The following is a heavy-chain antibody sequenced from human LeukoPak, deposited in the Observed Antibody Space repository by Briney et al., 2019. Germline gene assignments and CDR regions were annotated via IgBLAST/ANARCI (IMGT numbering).Heavy chain of an antibody. V-gene: IGHV3-23*01. CDR2: VSESADRT. D-gene: IGHD5-24*01. CDR1: GFTISTYV. J-gene: IGHJ4*02. CDR3: TRRGADGWGFFDY. Sequence: GGSLRLSCAASGFTISTYVMNWVRQAPGKGLEWVSSVSESADRTFYADSVKGRFTISRDNSRNTLYLEMSSLRVEDTAVYYCTRRGADGWGFFDYWGQGILVTVSS.